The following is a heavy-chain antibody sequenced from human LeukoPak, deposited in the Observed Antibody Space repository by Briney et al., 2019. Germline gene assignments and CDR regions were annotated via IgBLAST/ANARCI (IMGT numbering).Heavy chain of an antibody. CDR3: AKDREKPSQFDY. CDR2: IGGNDGST. J-gene: IGHJ4*02. Sequence: GGSLRLSCAASGFTFSSYAMSWVRQAPGKGLEWVSTIGGNDGSTYYADSVKGRFTISRDNSKNTLFLQMTSLRIEDTAVYYCAKDREKPSQFDYWGQGTLVTVSS. V-gene: IGHV3-23*01. CDR1: GFTFSSYA. D-gene: IGHD1-26*01.